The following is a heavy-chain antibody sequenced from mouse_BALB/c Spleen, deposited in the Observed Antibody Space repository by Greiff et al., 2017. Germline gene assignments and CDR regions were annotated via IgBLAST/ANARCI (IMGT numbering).Heavy chain of an antibody. D-gene: IGHD1-2*01. CDR3: ARSLLRLRDAMDY. V-gene: IGHV1S137*01. CDR2: ISTYYGDA. CDR1: GYTFTDYA. J-gene: IGHJ4*01. Sequence: QVQLQQSGAELVRPGVSVKISCKGSGYTFTDYAMHWVKQSHAKSLEWIGVISTYYGDASYNQKFKGKATMTVDKSSSTAYMELARLTSEDSAIYYCARSLLRLRDAMDYWGQGTSVTVSS.